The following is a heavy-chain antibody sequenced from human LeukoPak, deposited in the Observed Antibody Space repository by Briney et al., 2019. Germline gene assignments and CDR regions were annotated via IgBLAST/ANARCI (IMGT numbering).Heavy chain of an antibody. V-gene: IGHV3-74*01. D-gene: IGHD6-19*01. CDR1: GFTFSTYW. Sequence: GGSLRLSCAASGFTFSTYWMHWVRHAPGKGLVWVSRINPDGTTTSYADSVKGRFTISRDNAKDTVYLQMNSLRAEDTAVYYCARVSIGWYSFDYWGQGTLVTVSS. CDR2: INPDGTTT. CDR3: ARVSIGWYSFDY. J-gene: IGHJ4*02.